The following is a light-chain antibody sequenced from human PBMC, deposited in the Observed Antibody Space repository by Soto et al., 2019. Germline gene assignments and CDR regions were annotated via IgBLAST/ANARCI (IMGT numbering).Light chain of an antibody. CDR2: GAS. CDR3: QQYDAWWT. Sequence: IGMTQSPATLSVSPGERATLSCRASQSVSTILTWYQHNPGQAPGLLIYGASTRATGIPARFSGSGAATEFTLIIASLQSEDLAVYYCQQYDAWWTFGQGTKVEIK. J-gene: IGKJ1*01. CDR1: QSVSTI. V-gene: IGKV3-15*01.